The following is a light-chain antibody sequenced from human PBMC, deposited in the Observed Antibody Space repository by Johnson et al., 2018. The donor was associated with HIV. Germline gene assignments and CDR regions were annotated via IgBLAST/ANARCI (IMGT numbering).Light chain of an antibody. Sequence: QSVLTQPPSVSATPGQMVSISCSGSSSNIGKNYVSWYQQLPGTAPKLLIYDNNKRPSGIPDRFSGSKSGTSATLGITGLQTGDEADYYCGTWDSSLRLFGTGTKVTVL. J-gene: IGLJ1*01. CDR3: GTWDSSLRL. CDR1: SSNIGKNY. V-gene: IGLV1-51*01. CDR2: DNN.